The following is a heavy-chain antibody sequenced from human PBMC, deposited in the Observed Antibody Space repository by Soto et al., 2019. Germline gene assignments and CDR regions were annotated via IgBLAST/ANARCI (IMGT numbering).Heavy chain of an antibody. J-gene: IGHJ6*03. CDR3: AKTPDYGDPWGYYYYYYMDV. Sequence: GGSLRLSCAASGFTFSSYAMSWVRQAPGKGLEWVSAISGSGGSTYYADSVKGRFTISRDNSKNTLYLQMNSLRAEDTAVYYCAKTPDYGDPWGYYYYYYMDVWGKGTTVTVSS. CDR1: GFTFSSYA. CDR2: ISGSGGST. D-gene: IGHD4-17*01. V-gene: IGHV3-23*01.